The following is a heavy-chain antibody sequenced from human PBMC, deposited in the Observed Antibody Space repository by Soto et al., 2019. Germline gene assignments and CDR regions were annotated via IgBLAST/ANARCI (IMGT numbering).Heavy chain of an antibody. CDR1: GGSISGYY. Sequence: PSETLSLTCTVAGGSISGYYWSWIRQPPGKRLEWIGYIDYYGSTYYNPSLKSRVTISVDTSKNQFSLKLSSVTAADTAVYYCARDKAWFGEFHPSLGMDVWGQGTTVTVSS. J-gene: IGHJ6*02. CDR3: ARDKAWFGEFHPSLGMDV. V-gene: IGHV4-59*12. D-gene: IGHD3-10*01. CDR2: IDYYGST.